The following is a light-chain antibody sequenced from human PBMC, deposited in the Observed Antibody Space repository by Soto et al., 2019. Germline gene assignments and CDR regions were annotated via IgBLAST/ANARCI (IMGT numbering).Light chain of an antibody. CDR1: QNIGNW. Sequence: IEMTQSPSTLSASLGDRVTITCRASQNIGNWLAWYQQKPGKAPNLLIYKASRLESGVPSRFSGSGSGTDFTLTISSLQPEDFETYYCQESNSTPPTFGQGTKVDIK. CDR2: KAS. V-gene: IGKV1-5*03. J-gene: IGKJ1*01. CDR3: QESNSTPPT.